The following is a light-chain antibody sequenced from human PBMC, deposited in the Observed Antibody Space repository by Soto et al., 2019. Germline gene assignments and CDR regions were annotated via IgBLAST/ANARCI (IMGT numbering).Light chain of an antibody. J-gene: IGLJ3*02. Sequence: QSVLTRPPSVSGAPGQRVTISCTGSSSNIGAGYDVHWYQQLPGTAPKLLIYGNSNRPSGVPDRFSGSKSGTSASLAITGLQAEDEADYYGQSYDSSLSGWVFGGGTQLTVL. CDR3: QSYDSSLSGWV. CDR1: SSNIGAGYD. V-gene: IGLV1-40*01. CDR2: GNS.